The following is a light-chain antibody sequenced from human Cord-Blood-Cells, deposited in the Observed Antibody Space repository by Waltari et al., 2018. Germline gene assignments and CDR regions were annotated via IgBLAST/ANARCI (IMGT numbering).Light chain of an antibody. CDR3: QQRSNWPPLT. J-gene: IGKJ4*01. V-gene: IGKV3-11*01. Sequence: EIVLTQSPATLSVSPGERAPLSCRASQSDSSYLAWYQQKPAQAPRLLIYDASNRATGIPARLSGSRSGTDYTLPISSLEPEDFAVDYCQQRSNWPPLTFGGGTKVEIK. CDR2: DAS. CDR1: QSDSSY.